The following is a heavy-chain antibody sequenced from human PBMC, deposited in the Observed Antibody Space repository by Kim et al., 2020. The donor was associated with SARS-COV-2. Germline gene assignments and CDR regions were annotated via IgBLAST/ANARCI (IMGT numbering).Heavy chain of an antibody. CDR3: AKDIWDYCGMDV. CDR1: GFGFSTNA. J-gene: IGHJ6*02. D-gene: IGHD3-10*01. Sequence: GGSLRLSCAASGFGFSTNAMGWVRQAPGKGLEWVSSISGTGTDLYYADSVRGRFTISRDIGKSTLYLQMNSLRAEDTALYYCAKDIWDYCGMDVWGQGTT. CDR2: ISGTGTDL. V-gene: IGHV3-23*01.